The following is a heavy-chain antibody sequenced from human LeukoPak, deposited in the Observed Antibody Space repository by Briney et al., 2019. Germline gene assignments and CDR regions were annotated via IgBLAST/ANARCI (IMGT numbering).Heavy chain of an antibody. CDR1: GYSISSGYY. D-gene: IGHD6-6*01. CDR2: IYHSGST. V-gene: IGHV4-38-2*02. J-gene: IGHJ6*03. Sequence: SETLSLTCTVSGYSISSGYYWGWIRQPPGKGLEWIGSIYHSGSTYYNPSLKSRVTISVDTSKNQFSLKLSSVTAADTAVYYCARDRYSSSSTGYYYYYYMDVWGKGTTVTVSS. CDR3: ARDRYSSSSTGYYYYYYMDV.